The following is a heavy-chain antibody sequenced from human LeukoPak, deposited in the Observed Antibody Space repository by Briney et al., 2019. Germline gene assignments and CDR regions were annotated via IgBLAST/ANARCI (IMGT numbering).Heavy chain of an antibody. Sequence: GGSLRLSCAASGFTFSSYWMSWVRQAAGKGREWVANINKDGGEKYYVDSAKGRFTISRDNAKNSLYLQMNSLRADDTAVYYCVKDSPPRYSGSPPAYWGQGTLVTVSS. CDR3: VKDSPPRYSGSPPAY. D-gene: IGHD1-26*01. V-gene: IGHV3-7*03. J-gene: IGHJ4*02. CDR2: INKDGGEK. CDR1: GFTFSSYW.